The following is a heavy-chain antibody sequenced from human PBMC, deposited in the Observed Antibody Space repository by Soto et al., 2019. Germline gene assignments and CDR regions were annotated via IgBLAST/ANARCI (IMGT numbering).Heavy chain of an antibody. CDR3: AKTYRREQQPLQYNWFDP. CDR2: ISDSGST. J-gene: IGHJ5*02. V-gene: IGHV3-23*01. D-gene: IGHD6-13*01. CDR1: GFTFSSYA. Sequence: GGSLRLSCAASGFTFSSYAMTWVRQAPGKGLEWVSLISDSGSTYYADSVKDRFAISRDNSKNTLYLQMNSLRAEDTALYYCAKTYRREQQPLQYNWFDPWGQGTLVTVSS.